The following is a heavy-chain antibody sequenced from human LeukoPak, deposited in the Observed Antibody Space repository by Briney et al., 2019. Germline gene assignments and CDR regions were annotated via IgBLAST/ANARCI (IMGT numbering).Heavy chain of an antibody. CDR3: ARALRRLSTIEYYDILPEFDP. CDR2: ISAYNGNT. Sequence: GASVKVSCKASGYTFTSYGISWVRQAPGQGLEWMGWISAYNGNTNYAQKLQGRVTMATDTSTSTAYMELRSLRSEDTAVYYCARALRRLSTIEYYDILPEFDPWGQGTLVTVSS. V-gene: IGHV1-18*01. CDR1: GYTFTSYG. J-gene: IGHJ5*02. D-gene: IGHD3-9*01.